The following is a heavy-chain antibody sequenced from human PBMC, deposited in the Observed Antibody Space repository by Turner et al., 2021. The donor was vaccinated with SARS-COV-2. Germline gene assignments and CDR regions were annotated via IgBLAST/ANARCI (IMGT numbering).Heavy chain of an antibody. CDR3: ARPNTYYYGSGDSHGKSHNWFDP. J-gene: IGHJ5*02. V-gene: IGHV4-39*01. Sequence: QLQLQESGAGLVKPSETLSLTCTVSGCSISSSSYYCGWIRQPPGKGLEWIGSIYYSGSTYYNPSLKSRVTISVDTSKNQFSLKLSSVTAADTAVYYCARPNTYYYGSGDSHGKSHNWFDPWGQGTLVTVSS. CDR1: GCSISSSSYY. D-gene: IGHD3-10*01. CDR2: IYYSGST.